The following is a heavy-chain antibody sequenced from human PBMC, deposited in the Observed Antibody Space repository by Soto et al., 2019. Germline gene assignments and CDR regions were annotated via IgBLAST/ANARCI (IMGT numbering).Heavy chain of an antibody. Sequence: EVQLVESGGGLVKPGGSLRLSCAPSGFTFSSYSMNWVRQAPGKGLEWVSSISSSSSYIYYADSVKGRFTISRDNAKNSLYRQMNSLRAEVTAVYYCARGMVRGVIGMGYWGQGILVSVSS. CDR3: ARGMVRGVIGMGY. D-gene: IGHD3-10*01. V-gene: IGHV3-21*01. CDR2: ISSSSSYI. J-gene: IGHJ4*02. CDR1: GFTFSSYS.